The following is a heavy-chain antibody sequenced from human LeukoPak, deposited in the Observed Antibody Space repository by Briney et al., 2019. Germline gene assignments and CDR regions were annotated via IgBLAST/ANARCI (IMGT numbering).Heavy chain of an antibody. CDR1: GGSISSGSYY. D-gene: IGHD2-8*01. CDR2: IYTSGST. V-gene: IGHV4-61*02. Sequence: PSETLSLTCTVSGGSISSGSYYWSWIRQPAGKGLEWIGRIYTSGSTNYNPSLKSRVTISVDTSKNQFSLKLSSVTAADTAVYYCARDTPQAHPVYAFDIWGQGTMVTVSS. J-gene: IGHJ3*02. CDR3: ARDTPQAHPVYAFDI.